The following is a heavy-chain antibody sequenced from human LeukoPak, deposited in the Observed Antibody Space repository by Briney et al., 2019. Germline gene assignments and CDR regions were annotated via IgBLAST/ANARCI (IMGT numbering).Heavy chain of an antibody. CDR1: NDSISSYC. CDR2: MSPCRRT. CDR3: ATSYDGKTAPYDL. D-gene: IGHD4-23*01. J-gene: IGHJ5*02. V-gene: IGHV4-4*08. Sequence: SETLSVTCTVSNDSISSYCCSWVPQPPGKGLGWIGFMSPCRRTDYYPSLKSRISISVDTSKNQLSMELRFLTAADTAVYYCATSYDGKTAPYDLWGHGTRVTVSS.